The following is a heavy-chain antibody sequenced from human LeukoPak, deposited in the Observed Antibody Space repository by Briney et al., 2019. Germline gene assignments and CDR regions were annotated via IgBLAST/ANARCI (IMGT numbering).Heavy chain of an antibody. Sequence: SETLSLTCTVSGDSISSSSYYWGWIRQPPGKGLEWIGSIYYSGSTYYNPSLKSRVTISVDTSKNQFSLKLSSVTAADTAVYYCASTRGTVTTPIDYWGQGTLVTVSS. J-gene: IGHJ4*02. V-gene: IGHV4-39*01. CDR3: ASTRGTVTTPIDY. D-gene: IGHD4-11*01. CDR1: GDSISSSSYY. CDR2: IYYSGST.